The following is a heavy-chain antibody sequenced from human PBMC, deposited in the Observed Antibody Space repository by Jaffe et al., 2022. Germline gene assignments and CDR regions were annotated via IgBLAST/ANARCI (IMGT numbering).Heavy chain of an antibody. CDR3: AKDQQLEDYYYYMDV. CDR2: IRYDGSNK. D-gene: IGHD6-13*01. CDR1: GFTFSSYG. J-gene: IGHJ6*03. Sequence: QVQLVESGGGVVQPGGSLRLSCAASGFTFSSYGMHWVRQAPGKGLEWVAFIRYDGSNKYYADSVKGRFTISRDNSKNTLYLQMNSLRAEDTAVYYCAKDQQLEDYYYYMDVWGKGTTVTVSS. V-gene: IGHV3-30*02.